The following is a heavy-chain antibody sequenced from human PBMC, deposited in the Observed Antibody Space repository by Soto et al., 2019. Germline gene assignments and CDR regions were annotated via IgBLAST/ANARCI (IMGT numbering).Heavy chain of an antibody. J-gene: IGHJ6*02. D-gene: IGHD3-22*01. V-gene: IGHV1-2*02. CDR1: GYTFTGYY. Sequence: ASVKVSCKASGYTFTGYYMHWVRQAPGQGLEWMGWINPNSGGTNYAQKFQGRVTMTRDTSISTAYMELSSLRSEDTAVYYCARGFSSGYSRHYYYYGMDVWGQGTTVTVSS. CDR3: ARGFSSGYSRHYYYYGMDV. CDR2: INPNSGGT.